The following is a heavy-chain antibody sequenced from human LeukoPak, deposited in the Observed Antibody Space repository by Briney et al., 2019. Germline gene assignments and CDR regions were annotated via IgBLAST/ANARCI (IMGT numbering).Heavy chain of an antibody. V-gene: IGHV4-34*01. Sequence: SETLSLTCAVYGGSFSDYFWGWIRQPPGKGLEWIGEINHSGRTYYNPSLKSRVTMSVDTSKNQFSLKLSSVTAADTAVYYCARDRPAELLWFGELLDPWGQGTLVTVSS. CDR3: ARDRPAELLWFGELLDP. CDR1: GGSFSDYF. J-gene: IGHJ5*02. D-gene: IGHD3-10*01. CDR2: INHSGRT.